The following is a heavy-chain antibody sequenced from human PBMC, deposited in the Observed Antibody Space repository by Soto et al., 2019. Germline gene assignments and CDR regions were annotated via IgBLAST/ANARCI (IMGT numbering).Heavy chain of an antibody. V-gene: IGHV1-2*04. D-gene: IGHD6-6*01. J-gene: IGHJ4*02. CDR1: GYSFTGYY. CDR3: AREGADSSSPLDY. CDR2: INPNSGGT. Sequence: QVQLVQSGAEVKKPGASVKVSCKSSGYSFTGYYMHWVRQAPGQGLEWMGWINPNSGGTNYAQKFQGWVTMTRDTSISTAYMELSRLRSDDTAVYYCAREGADSSSPLDYWGQGTLVTVSS.